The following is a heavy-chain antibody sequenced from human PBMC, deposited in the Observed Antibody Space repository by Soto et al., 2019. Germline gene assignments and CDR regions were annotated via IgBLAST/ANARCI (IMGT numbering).Heavy chain of an antibody. CDR2: INHLGSI. J-gene: IGHJ6*03. CDR1: GGSLSDYF. D-gene: IGHD2-21*01. Sequence: QVQLQQWGAGLLKPSETLSLTCVVSGGSLSDYFWSWIRQPPGMALEWIGEINHLGSINYNPSLKSRVTMSVDTSKNQFSLTLNSVTAADTATYYCARGGISHWADFYYMDVWDRGTTVTVSS. V-gene: IGHV4-34*01. CDR3: ARGGISHWADFYYMDV.